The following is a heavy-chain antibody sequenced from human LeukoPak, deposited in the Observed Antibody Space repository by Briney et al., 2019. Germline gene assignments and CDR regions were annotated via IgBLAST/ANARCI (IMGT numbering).Heavy chain of an antibody. CDR3: AKPRGTYPVYFYFMDV. Sequence: GRSLRLSCAASGFTFSSFVMHWVRQAPGKGLEWVAIIWYDETNKYYAGSVKGRFTISRDNSKNTLYLQMNSLRAEDTAVYYCAKPRGTYPVYFYFMDVWGKGTTVTVSS. CDR1: GFTFSSFV. CDR2: IWYDETNK. V-gene: IGHV3-33*06. J-gene: IGHJ6*03. D-gene: IGHD1-26*01.